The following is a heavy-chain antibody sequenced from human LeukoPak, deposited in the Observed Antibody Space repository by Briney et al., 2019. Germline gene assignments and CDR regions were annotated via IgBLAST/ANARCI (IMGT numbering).Heavy chain of an antibody. CDR3: ARGSHYYDSSGYYYNAFDI. Sequence: ASVKVSCKATGYTFTSYDINWVRQATGQGLEWMGWMNPNSGNTGYAQKFQGRVTMTRNTSISTAYMELSSLRSEDTAVYYCARGSHYYDSSGYYYNAFDIWGQGTMVTVSS. J-gene: IGHJ3*02. V-gene: IGHV1-8*01. D-gene: IGHD3-22*01. CDR1: GYTFTSYD. CDR2: MNPNSGNT.